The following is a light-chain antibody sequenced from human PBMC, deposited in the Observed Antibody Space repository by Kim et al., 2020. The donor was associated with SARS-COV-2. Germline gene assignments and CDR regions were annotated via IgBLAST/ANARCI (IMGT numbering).Light chain of an antibody. CDR2: GAS. CDR1: QNITTY. Sequence: DIQMTQSPSSLSAFVGDRVTITCRTSQNITTYLNWYRQKPGRAPNVLIYGASNLQSGVPSRFSGSGSGTDFTLTIRGLQPEDFATYYCQQSYSTPRTFGQGTKV. CDR3: QQSYSTPRT. J-gene: IGKJ1*01. V-gene: IGKV1-39*01.